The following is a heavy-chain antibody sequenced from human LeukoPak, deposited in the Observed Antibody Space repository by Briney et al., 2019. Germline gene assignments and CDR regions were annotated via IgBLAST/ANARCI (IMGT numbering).Heavy chain of an antibody. J-gene: IGHJ4*02. CDR3: ARGGYRTYFDY. CDR1: GGSISSYY. Sequence: SETLSLTCTVSGGSISSYYWSWIRQPPGKGLEWIGYIYTSGSTNYNPSLKSRVTISVDTSKNQFSLKLSSVTAADTAVYYCARGGYRTYFDYWGQGTLVTFSS. D-gene: IGHD3-22*01. CDR2: IYTSGST. V-gene: IGHV4-4*09.